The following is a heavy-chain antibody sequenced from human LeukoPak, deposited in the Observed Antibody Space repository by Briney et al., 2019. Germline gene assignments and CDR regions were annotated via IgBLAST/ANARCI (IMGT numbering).Heavy chain of an antibody. D-gene: IGHD3-10*01. J-gene: IGHJ4*02. CDR3: ARDRSGPFDS. V-gene: IGHV1-18*01. CDR1: GYPFYTYG. Sequence: ASVKVSCKASGYPFYTYGISWARQAPGQGLEWMGWISVYNGNTNYAQKLQGRLTLTTDTSTSSAYMELRSLRSDDTAMYYCARDRSGPFDSWGQGTLVTVSS. CDR2: ISVYNGNT.